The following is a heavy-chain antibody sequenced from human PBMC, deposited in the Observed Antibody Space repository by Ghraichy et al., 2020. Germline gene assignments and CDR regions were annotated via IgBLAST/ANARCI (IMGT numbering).Heavy chain of an antibody. CDR3: ASIAAAGAEDAFDI. V-gene: IGHV1-8*01. Sequence: ASVKVSCKASGYTFTSYDINWVRQATGQGLEWMGWMNPNSGNTGYAQKFQGRVTMTRNTSISTAYMELSSLRSEDTAVYYCASIAAAGAEDAFDIWGQGTMVTVSS. CDR2: MNPNSGNT. D-gene: IGHD6-13*01. J-gene: IGHJ3*02. CDR1: GYTFTSYD.